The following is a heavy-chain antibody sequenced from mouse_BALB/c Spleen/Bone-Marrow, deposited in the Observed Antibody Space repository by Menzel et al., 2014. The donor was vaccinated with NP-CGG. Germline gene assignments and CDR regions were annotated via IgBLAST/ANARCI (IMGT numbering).Heavy chain of an antibody. CDR1: GYTFTTYT. D-gene: IGHD2-4*01. CDR3: ARRGVYDYPWFVY. CDR2: INPSSDYT. Sequence: VKLVESGAELARPGASVKMSCRASGYTFTTYTVHRVKQRPGQGLEWIGYINPSSDYTNYNQKFKDKATLTADKSSSTVYMQLSSLTSEDSAVYYCARRGVYDYPWFVYWGQGTLVTVSA. J-gene: IGHJ3*01. V-gene: IGHV1-4*01.